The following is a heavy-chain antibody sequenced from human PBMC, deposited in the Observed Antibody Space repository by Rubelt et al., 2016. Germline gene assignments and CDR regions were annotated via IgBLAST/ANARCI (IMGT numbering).Heavy chain of an antibody. D-gene: IGHD4-11*01. V-gene: IGHV4-59*01. J-gene: IGHJ6*02. CDR3: ARRLGRGYGMDV. CDR1: GGSISSYY. CDR2: IYYSGST. Sequence: GPGLVKPSETLSLTCTVSGGSISSYYWSWIRQPPGKGLEWIGYIYYSGSTNYNPSLKSRVTISVDTSKNQFSLKLSSVTAADPAVYYCARRLGRGYGMDVWGQGTTVTVSS.